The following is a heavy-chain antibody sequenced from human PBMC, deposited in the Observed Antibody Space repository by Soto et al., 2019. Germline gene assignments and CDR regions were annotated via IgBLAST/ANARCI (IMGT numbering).Heavy chain of an antibody. CDR2: ISAYNDNT. V-gene: IGHV1-18*01. J-gene: IGHJ6*02. CDR3: AREGYYYGSGTYAPPRYYGMDV. D-gene: IGHD3-10*01. Sequence: QIQLVQSATEVKKPGASVKASCKTSGYTFSSYGVSWVRQAPGQGLEWMGWISAYNDNTNYAQKCQGRVTLTTDTATRTAYMELRSLRSDDTAIYYCAREGYYYGSGTYAPPRYYGMDVWGQGTTVIVSS. CDR1: GYTFSSYG.